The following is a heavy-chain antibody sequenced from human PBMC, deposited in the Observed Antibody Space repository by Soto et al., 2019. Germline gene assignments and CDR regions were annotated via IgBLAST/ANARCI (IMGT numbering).Heavy chain of an antibody. CDR1: GYTFTSYA. D-gene: IGHD1-26*01. CDR2: INAGNGNT. V-gene: IGHV1-3*01. J-gene: IGHJ3*02. CDR3: ARVIVGSTDAFDI. Sequence: ASVKVSCKASGYTFTSYAMHWLRQAPGQRLEWMGWINAGNGNTKYSQKLRGRVTTTRDSNASTAYMELSSLRAEDTAVYCCARVIVGSTDAFDIWGQGTMVTVSS.